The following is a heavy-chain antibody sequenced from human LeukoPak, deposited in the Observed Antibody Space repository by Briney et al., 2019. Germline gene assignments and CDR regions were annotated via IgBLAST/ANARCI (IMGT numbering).Heavy chain of an antibody. D-gene: IGHD3-10*01. CDR1: GYTFTSYA. V-gene: IGHV1-3*01. J-gene: IGHJ6*02. Sequence: ASVKVSCKASGYTFTSYAMHWVRQAPGQRLEWMGWINAGNGNTKYSQKFQGRVTMTTDTSTSTAYMELRSLRSDDTAVYYCARDLGWFGELSLPDTNYYYYYGMDVWGQGTTVTVSS. CDR2: INAGNGNT. CDR3: ARDLGWFGELSLPDTNYYYYYGMDV.